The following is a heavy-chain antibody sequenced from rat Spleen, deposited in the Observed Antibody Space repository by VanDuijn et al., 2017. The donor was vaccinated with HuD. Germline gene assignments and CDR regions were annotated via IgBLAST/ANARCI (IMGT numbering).Heavy chain of an antibody. CDR2: IDFSGST. CDR3: ARYRDTYGHVGIFDY. Sequence: EVQLQESGPGLVKPSHSLSLTCSVTGYSITSNYWGWIRKFPGNKMEWMGYIDFSGSTGYNPSLKARISITRDLSKNQFFLQLNSVSTEYTAIYYCARYRDTYGHVGIFDYWGQGVRVTVSP. V-gene: IGHV3-1*01. D-gene: IGHD2-5*01. CDR1: GYSITSNY. J-gene: IGHJ2*01.